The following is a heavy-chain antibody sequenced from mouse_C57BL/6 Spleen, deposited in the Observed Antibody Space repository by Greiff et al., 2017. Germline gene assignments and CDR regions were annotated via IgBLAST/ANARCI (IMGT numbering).Heavy chain of an antibody. CDR3: ARQLANWDHYFDY. J-gene: IGHJ2*01. V-gene: IGHV1-55*01. CDR2: IYPGSGST. CDR1: GYTFTSYW. D-gene: IGHD4-1*01. Sequence: QVQLQQPGAELVKPGASVKMSCKASGYTFTSYWITWVKQRPGQCLEWIGDIYPGSGSTNYNEKFKSKATLTVDTSSSTAYMQLSSLTSEDSAVYYCARQLANWDHYFDYWGQGTTLTVSS.